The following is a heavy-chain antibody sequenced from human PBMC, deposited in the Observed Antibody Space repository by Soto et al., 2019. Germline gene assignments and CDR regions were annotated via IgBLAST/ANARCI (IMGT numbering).Heavy chain of an antibody. CDR2: IFSSGST. CDR1: GGSINTFY. Sequence: KTSETLSLTCLVSGGSINTFYWSWVRQPAGEGLEWIGRIFSSGSTSFNPSLESRVAMSVDTSKNHFSLNLSSVTAADMAVYYCAREGSYSAYNFAHGIQLWSFDFWGQGALVTVSS. J-gene: IGHJ4*02. V-gene: IGHV4-4*07. D-gene: IGHD5-12*01. CDR3: AREGSYSAYNFAHGIQLWSFDF.